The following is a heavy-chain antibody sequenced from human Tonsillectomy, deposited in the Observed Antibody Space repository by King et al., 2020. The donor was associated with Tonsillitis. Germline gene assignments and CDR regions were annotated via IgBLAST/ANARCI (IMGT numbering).Heavy chain of an antibody. J-gene: IGHJ4*02. V-gene: IGHV3-73*01. CDR1: GFTFSCSA. CDR2: FRSKANSYAT. CDR3: ASGREGY. D-gene: IGHD6-6*01. Sequence: DVQLVESGGGLVQPGGSLKLSCAASGFTFSCSAMLWVLPASGKGLEGVVRFRSKANSYATEYAASVKGRFTISRDDSKNTAYLQMNSLKTEDTAVYYCASGREGYWGQGTLVTVSS.